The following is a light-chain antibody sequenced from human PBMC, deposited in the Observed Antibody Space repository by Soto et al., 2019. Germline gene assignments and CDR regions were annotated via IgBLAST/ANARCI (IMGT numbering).Light chain of an antibody. CDR1: RSLLHSNGYNY. V-gene: IGKV2-28*01. J-gene: IGKJ1*01. Sequence: DIVMTQSPLSLPVTPGEPASISCWSSRSLLHSNGYNYLDWYLQKPGQSPQLLIYLGSNRASGVPDRFSGSGSGTDFTLKISRVEAEDVGVYYCMQALQTPPWTFGQGTKVEIK. CDR3: MQALQTPPWT. CDR2: LGS.